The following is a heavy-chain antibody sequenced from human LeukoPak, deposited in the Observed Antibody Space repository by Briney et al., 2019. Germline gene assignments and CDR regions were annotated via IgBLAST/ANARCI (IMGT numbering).Heavy chain of an antibody. V-gene: IGHV5-10-1*01. D-gene: IGHD2-8*01. CDR3: ARHQLLGPCFKGVCSDAFDI. CDR1: VYRFTSYW. J-gene: IGHJ3*02. CDR2: IDPSDSYT. Sequence: GESLKISCKGSVYRFTSYWISWVRQMPGKGLEWMGRIDPSDSYTNYSPSFQGHLTISADKSISTAYLQWSSLKASDTAMYYCARHQLLGPCFKGVCSDAFDIWGQGTMVTVSS.